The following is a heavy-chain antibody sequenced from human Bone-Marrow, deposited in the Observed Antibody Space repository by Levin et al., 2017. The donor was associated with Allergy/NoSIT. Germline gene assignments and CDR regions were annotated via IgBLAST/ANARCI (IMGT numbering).Heavy chain of an antibody. CDR3: ARRVPIPGTVWFYMDV. CDR2: IDPTDSYT. Sequence: GESLKISCQGSGYSFTNYWINWVRQMPGKGLEWMGRIDPTDSYTNYSPSFQGHVTISVDKSISTAYLQWSSLQASDTAMYYCARRVPIPGTVWFYMDVWGKGTTVIVS. V-gene: IGHV5-10-1*01. D-gene: IGHD2-21*01. CDR1: GYSFTNYW. J-gene: IGHJ6*03.